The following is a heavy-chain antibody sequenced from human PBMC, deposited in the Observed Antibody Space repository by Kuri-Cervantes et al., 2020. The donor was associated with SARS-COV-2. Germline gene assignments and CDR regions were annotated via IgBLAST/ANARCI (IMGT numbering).Heavy chain of an antibody. D-gene: IGHD6-13*01. Sequence: SETLSLTCTVSGGSISSSSYYWGWIRQPPGKGLEWIGSIYYSGSTYYNPSLKRRVTISVDTSKNQFSLKLSSVTAADTAVYYCARRNSPYSSSSYYFDYWGQGTLVTVSS. CDR3: ARRNSPYSSSSYYFDY. CDR1: GGSISSSSYY. V-gene: IGHV4-39*01. J-gene: IGHJ4*02. CDR2: IYYSGST.